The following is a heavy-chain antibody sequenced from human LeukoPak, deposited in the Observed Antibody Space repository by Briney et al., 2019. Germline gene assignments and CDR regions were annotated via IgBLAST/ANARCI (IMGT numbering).Heavy chain of an antibody. V-gene: IGHV3-23*01. J-gene: IGHJ4*02. CDR1: GFTFSNYA. D-gene: IGHD1-1*01. CDR2: ISSSGSGT. Sequence: GGSLRLSCTASGFTFSNYAMTWVRQAPGKGLDWVSSISSSGSGTNYADSVKGRFTISRDNSKNTLYLQMNRLRSEDTAVYHCAKDNDSLLAYFDYWGQGTLVTVSS. CDR3: AKDNDSLLAYFDY.